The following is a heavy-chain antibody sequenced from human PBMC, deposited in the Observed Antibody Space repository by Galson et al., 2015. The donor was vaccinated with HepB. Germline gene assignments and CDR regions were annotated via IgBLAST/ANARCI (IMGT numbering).Heavy chain of an antibody. Sequence: SVKVSCKASGYTFTSFGISWVRQAPGQGLEWMGGVIPIFGTSHSAQKFRGGVTIAADESTSTAYMELNSLRSDDTAVYYCARGSIVGAKFDYWGQGTLVTVSS. CDR3: ARGSIVGAKFDY. D-gene: IGHD1-26*01. V-gene: IGHV1-69*13. J-gene: IGHJ4*02. CDR2: VIPIFGTS. CDR1: GYTFTSFG.